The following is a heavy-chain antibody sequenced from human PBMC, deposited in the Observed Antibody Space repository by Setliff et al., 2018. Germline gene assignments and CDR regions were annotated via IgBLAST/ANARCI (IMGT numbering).Heavy chain of an antibody. Sequence: GASVKVSCKASGGTFSSHGISWVRQAPGQGLEWMGGTIPMFGTTDYARKFQGRVTIITDESTSTAYMQLSSLGSEDTAVYYCVREGVDSRSSTDYRYYMDIWGKGTTVTVSS. CDR2: TIPMFGTT. CDR1: GGTFSSHG. CDR3: VREGVDSRSSTDYRYYMDI. D-gene: IGHD3-22*01. J-gene: IGHJ6*03. V-gene: IGHV1-69*05.